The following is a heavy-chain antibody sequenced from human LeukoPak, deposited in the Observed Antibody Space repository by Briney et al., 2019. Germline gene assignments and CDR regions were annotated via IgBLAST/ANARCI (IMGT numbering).Heavy chain of an antibody. Sequence: GGSLRLSCAASGFTFSSYAIHWVRQAPVKGLEWVAVISYDGSNEYFADSVKGRFTISRDNSKNTVYLQMNSLRAEDTAVYYCARGPDYYDSRYFYFGAVDIWGQGTMVTVSS. CDR1: GFTFSSYA. J-gene: IGHJ3*02. CDR3: ARGPDYYDSRYFYFGAVDI. D-gene: IGHD3-22*01. CDR2: ISYDGSNE. V-gene: IGHV3-30-3*01.